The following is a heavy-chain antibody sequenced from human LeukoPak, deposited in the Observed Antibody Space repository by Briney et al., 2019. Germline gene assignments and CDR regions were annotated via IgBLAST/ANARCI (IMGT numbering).Heavy chain of an antibody. CDR2: IYPGDSDT. CDR3: ARLSRGLRLGELSLSLGKHYFDY. Sequence: GESLKISCKGSGYSFTSYWIGWVRQMPGKALEWMGIIYPGDSDTRYSPSFQGQVTISADKSISTAYLQWSSLKASDTAMYYCARLSRGLRLGELSLSLGKHYFDYWGQGTLVTVSS. CDR1: GYSFTSYW. J-gene: IGHJ4*02. D-gene: IGHD3-16*02. V-gene: IGHV5-51*01.